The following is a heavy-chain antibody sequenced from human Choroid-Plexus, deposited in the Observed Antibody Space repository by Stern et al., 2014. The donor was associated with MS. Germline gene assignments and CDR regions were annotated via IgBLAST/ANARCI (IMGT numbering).Heavy chain of an antibody. D-gene: IGHD2/OR15-2a*01. CDR1: GFTFGSCA. CDR3: AKDRQYLTYFFDH. Sequence: VQLVESGGGVVQPGRPLRLSCVASGFTFGSCAMHWVRQAPGKGLEWVAGVSDDGRNKYYADSEKGRFTISRDNSQNTLYMQMSSLRPEDTAVYYCAKDRQYLTYFFDHWGQGSLVTVSS. CDR2: VSDDGRNK. J-gene: IGHJ5*02. V-gene: IGHV3-30*18.